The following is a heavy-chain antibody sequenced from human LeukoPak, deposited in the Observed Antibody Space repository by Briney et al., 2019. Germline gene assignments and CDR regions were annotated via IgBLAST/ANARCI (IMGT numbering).Heavy chain of an antibody. CDR3: TKYVDYFGDV. CDR1: GFSFSGSA. CDR2: IRSKANSYAT. Sequence: GGSLRLSCAASGFSFSGSAMHWVRQASGKGLEWVGRIRSKANSYATAYAASVKGRFTISRDDSKTTAYLQMNSLKTEDTAVYYCTKYVDYFGDVWGKGTTVTVSS. J-gene: IGHJ6*04. V-gene: IGHV3-73*01. D-gene: IGHD4-17*01.